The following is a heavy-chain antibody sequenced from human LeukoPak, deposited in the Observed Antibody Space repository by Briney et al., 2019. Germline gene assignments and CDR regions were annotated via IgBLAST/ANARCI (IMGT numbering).Heavy chain of an antibody. V-gene: IGHV4-59*12. J-gene: IGHJ4*02. CDR1: GGSISSYY. Sequence: SETLSLTCTVSGGSISSYYWSWIRQPPGKGLEWIGYIYYSGSTNYNPSLKSRVTISVDTSKNQFSLQLSSVTAADTAFYYCARIYGSFQNYFDYWGQGTLVTVSS. CDR3: ARIYGSFQNYFDY. D-gene: IGHD1-26*01. CDR2: IYYSGST.